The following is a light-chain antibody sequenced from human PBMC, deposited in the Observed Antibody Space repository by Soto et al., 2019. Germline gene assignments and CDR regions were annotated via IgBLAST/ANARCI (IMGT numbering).Light chain of an antibody. CDR2: GAS. Sequence: EIVMTQSPATLSVSPGERATLSCRASQSVSSNLAWYQQKPGQAPRLLIYGASTRATGIPARFSGSRSGTEFTLTISSLQSEAFAVYYCQQYNNWPYTFGPGTKLEIK. J-gene: IGKJ2*01. CDR3: QQYNNWPYT. V-gene: IGKV3-15*01. CDR1: QSVSSN.